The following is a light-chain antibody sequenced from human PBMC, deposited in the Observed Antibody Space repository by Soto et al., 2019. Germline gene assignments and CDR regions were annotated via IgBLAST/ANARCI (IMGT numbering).Light chain of an antibody. CDR1: QSVSSN. CDR2: GAS. Sequence: EIVMTQSPATLSVSPGERATLSCRASQSVSSNLAWYQQNPGQAPRLLFNGASTRATGIPVRFSASGSGTEFTLTISSLQSEDFAVYYCQQYNDWTRVYTFCQGTQLQIK. V-gene: IGKV3-15*01. J-gene: IGKJ2*01. CDR3: QQYNDWTRVYT.